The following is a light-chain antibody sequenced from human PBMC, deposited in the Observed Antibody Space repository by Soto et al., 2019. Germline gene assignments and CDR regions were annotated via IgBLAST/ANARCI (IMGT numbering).Light chain of an antibody. CDR1: QGISSY. CDR2: AAS. CDR3: QQLNSYPNT. J-gene: IGKJ2*01. Sequence: EIQLTQSPSFLSASVGDRVTITCRASQGISSYLAWYQQKPGKAPKLLIYAASTLHSGVPSRFSGSGSGTEFTLTISSLQPEDFATYYCQQLNSYPNTFGQGTKLEIK. V-gene: IGKV1-9*01.